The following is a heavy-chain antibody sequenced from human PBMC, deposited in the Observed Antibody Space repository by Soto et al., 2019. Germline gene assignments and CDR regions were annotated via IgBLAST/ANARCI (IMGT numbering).Heavy chain of an antibody. CDR2: ISAYNGNT. CDR3: ARSEYSGYDSWFDP. J-gene: IGHJ5*02. Sequence: ASVKVSCNASGYTFTSYGISWVRQSPGQGLEWMGWISAYNGNTNYAQKLQGRVTMTTDTSTSTAYMELRSLRSDDTAVYYCARSEYSGYDSWFDPWGQGTLVPVYS. CDR1: GYTFTSYG. V-gene: IGHV1-18*04. D-gene: IGHD5-12*01.